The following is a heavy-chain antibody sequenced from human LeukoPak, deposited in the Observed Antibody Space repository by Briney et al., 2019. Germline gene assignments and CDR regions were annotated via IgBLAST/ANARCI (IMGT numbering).Heavy chain of an antibody. Sequence: SETLSLTCTVSGGSISSSSYYWGWIRQPPGTGLEWIGEINHSGSTNYNPSLKSRVTISVDTSKNQFSLKLSSVTAADTAVYYCASHSGYHDYWGQGTLVTVSS. CDR3: ASHSGYHDY. J-gene: IGHJ4*02. D-gene: IGHD3-9*01. CDR2: INHSGST. CDR1: GGSISSSSYY. V-gene: IGHV4-39*07.